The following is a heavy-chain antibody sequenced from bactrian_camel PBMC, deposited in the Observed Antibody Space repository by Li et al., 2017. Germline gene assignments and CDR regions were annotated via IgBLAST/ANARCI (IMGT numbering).Heavy chain of an antibody. CDR2: SDQDGGT. V-gene: IGHV3S1*01. J-gene: IGHJ4*01. CDR1: GDTFRHAC. Sequence: VQLVESGGGSVQAGGSLTLSCVASGDTFRHACMAWFRQSTGKEREGVAYSDQDGGTTYADSVNGRFTISRDNDKGTLYLQMNNAKPDDSAIYYCAADELWIGYIARPPLECPAQYWGRGTQVTVS. CDR3: AADELWIGYIARPPLECPAQY. D-gene: IGHD1*01.